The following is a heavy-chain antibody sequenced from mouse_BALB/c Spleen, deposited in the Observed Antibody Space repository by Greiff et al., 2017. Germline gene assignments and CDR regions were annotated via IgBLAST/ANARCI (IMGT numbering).Heavy chain of an antibody. CDR1: GFTFSDYY. CDR2: ISDGGSYT. V-gene: IGHV5-4*02. Sequence: EVMLVESGGGLVKPGGSLKLSCAASGFTFSDYYMYWVRQTPEKRLEWVATISDGGSYTYYPDSVKGRFTISRDNAKNNLYLQMSSLKSEDTAMYYCASDRGLRRFAYWGEGTLVTVSA. D-gene: IGHD2-4*01. CDR3: ASDRGLRRFAY. J-gene: IGHJ3*01.